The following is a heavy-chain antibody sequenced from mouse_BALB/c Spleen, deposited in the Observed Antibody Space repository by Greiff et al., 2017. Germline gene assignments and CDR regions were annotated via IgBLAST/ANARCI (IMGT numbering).Heavy chain of an antibody. CDR3: ARDGGTTAY. J-gene: IGHJ2*01. CDR2: ISDGGSYT. CDR1: GFTFSDYY. D-gene: IGHD1-2*01. Sequence: EVKLQESGGGLVKPGGSLKLSCAASGFTFSDYYMYWVRQTPEKRLEWVATISDGGSYTYYPDSVKGRFTISRDNAKNNLYLQMSSLKSEDTAMYYCARDGGTTAYWGQGTTLTVSS. V-gene: IGHV5-4*02.